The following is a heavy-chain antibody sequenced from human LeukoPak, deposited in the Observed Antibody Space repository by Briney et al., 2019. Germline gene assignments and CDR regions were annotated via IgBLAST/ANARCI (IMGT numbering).Heavy chain of an antibody. V-gene: IGHV3-64*01. Sequence: GGSLRLSCAASGFTFSTYAMHWVRQAPGKGLEYVSVISSKGGSTYYANSVEGRFTISRDNSKNTLYLQMNSLRAEDTAVYYCAKNHGSGSYWGGPFDIWGQGTMVTVSS. CDR2: ISSKGGST. J-gene: IGHJ3*02. CDR3: AKNHGSGSYWGGPFDI. CDR1: GFTFSTYA. D-gene: IGHD3-10*01.